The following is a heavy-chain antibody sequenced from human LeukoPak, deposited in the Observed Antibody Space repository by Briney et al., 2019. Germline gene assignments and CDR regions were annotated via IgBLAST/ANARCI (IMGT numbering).Heavy chain of an antibody. CDR3: AKDGDGKVDPYDY. V-gene: IGHV3-7*01. D-gene: IGHD2-21*01. J-gene: IGHJ4*02. CDR1: GFSFNGYY. CDR2: LKPVGSEK. Sequence: GGSLRLSCAPSGFSFNGYYMSWVRHAPGKGLEWVASLKPVGSEKYYVDSVKGRFTISRDNAEKSLYLQMNSLRAEDTAVYYCAKDGDGKVDPYDYWGQGTLVTVSS.